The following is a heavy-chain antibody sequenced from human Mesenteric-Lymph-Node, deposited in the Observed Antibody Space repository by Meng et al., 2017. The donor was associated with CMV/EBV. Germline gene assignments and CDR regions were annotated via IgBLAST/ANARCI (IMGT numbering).Heavy chain of an antibody. D-gene: IGHD3-22*01. Sequence: GESLKISCSASGFTFGDFAMSWVRQAPGKGLEWVGFIRSKPYGETTEYAASVKGRFTISRDDSQSIAYLHMNSLKTEDTAVYYCTRDLFTGFYDTTAYYSFDYWGQGTLVTVSS. V-gene: IGHV3-49*04. CDR1: GFTFGDFA. CDR3: TRDLFTGFYDTTAYYSFDY. J-gene: IGHJ4*02. CDR2: IRSKPYGETT.